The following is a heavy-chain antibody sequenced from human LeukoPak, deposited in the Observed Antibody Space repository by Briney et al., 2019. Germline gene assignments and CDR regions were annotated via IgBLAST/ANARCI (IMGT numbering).Heavy chain of an antibody. D-gene: IGHD3-10*01. CDR2: ISYDGSNK. CDR1: GFTFSSYG. Sequence: GGSLRLSCAASGFTFSSYGMHWVRQAPGKGLEWVGVISYDGSNKYYADSVKGRFTISRDNSKNTLYLQMNSLRAEDTAVYYCARDGGGYYASRTHYYFDCWGQGTLVTVSS. CDR3: ARDGGGYYASRTHYYFDC. V-gene: IGHV3-30*19. J-gene: IGHJ4*02.